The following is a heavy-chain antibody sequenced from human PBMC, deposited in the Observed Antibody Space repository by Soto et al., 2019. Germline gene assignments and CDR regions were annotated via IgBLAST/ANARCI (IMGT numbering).Heavy chain of an antibody. CDR1: GGSISSYY. Sequence: SETLSLTCTVSGGSISSYYWNWIRQPPGKGLEWIGYIYYSGSTNNNPSLKSRVTISVDTSKNQFSLKLSSVTAADTAVYYCARDARPTVSYAFDIWGQGTMVTVSS. CDR3: ARDARPTVSYAFDI. J-gene: IGHJ3*02. V-gene: IGHV4-59*01. CDR2: IYYSGST. D-gene: IGHD4-17*01.